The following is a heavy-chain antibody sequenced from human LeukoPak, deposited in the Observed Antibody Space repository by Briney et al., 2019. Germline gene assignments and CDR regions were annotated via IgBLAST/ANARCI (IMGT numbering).Heavy chain of an antibody. CDR2: ISGSGGST. CDR1: GFTFSNYD. CDR3: AKELDSSGYFDY. Sequence: WGSLRLSCAASGFTFSNYDMSWVRQAPGKGLEWVSGISGSGGSTYHADSVKGRFTISRDNSKNTLYLQMNSLRAEDTAVYYCAKELDSSGYFDYWGQGTLVTVSS. J-gene: IGHJ4*02. V-gene: IGHV3-23*01. D-gene: IGHD3-22*01.